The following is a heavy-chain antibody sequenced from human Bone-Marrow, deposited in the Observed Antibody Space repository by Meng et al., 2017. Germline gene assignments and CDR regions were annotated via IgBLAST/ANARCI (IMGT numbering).Heavy chain of an antibody. Sequence: QVQLQQSGPGLVKPSQTLPLTCAISRDSVSSNSATWNWIRQSPSRGLEWLGRTYYRSRWYSDYAVSVQSRITINPDTSKNQFSLQLNSLTPEDSAVYYCARDGTSWYFFDYWGQGTLVTVSS. CDR3: ARDGTSWYFFDY. D-gene: IGHD1-1*01. V-gene: IGHV6-1*01. J-gene: IGHJ4*02. CDR2: TYYRSRWYS. CDR1: RDSVSSNSAT.